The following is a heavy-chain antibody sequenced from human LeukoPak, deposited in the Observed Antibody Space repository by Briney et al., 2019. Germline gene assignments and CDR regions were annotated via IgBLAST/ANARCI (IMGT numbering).Heavy chain of an antibody. Sequence: GASVKVSCKASGYTFTSYDINWVRQATGQGLEWMGWMNPNSGNTGYAQKFQGRVTITRNTSISTAYMELSSLRSEDTAVYYCARVYTTYYYGSGSYKILDYWGQGTLVTVSS. D-gene: IGHD3-10*01. V-gene: IGHV1-8*03. CDR2: MNPNSGNT. J-gene: IGHJ4*02. CDR1: GYTFTSYD. CDR3: ARVYTTYYYGSGSYKILDY.